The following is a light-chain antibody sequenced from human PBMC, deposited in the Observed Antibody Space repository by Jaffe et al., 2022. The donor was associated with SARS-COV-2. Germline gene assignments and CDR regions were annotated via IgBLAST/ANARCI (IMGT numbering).Light chain of an antibody. CDR3: QQRSNWPWT. CDR2: DVY. J-gene: IGKJ1*01. Sequence: EIVLTQSPATLSLSPGERATLSCRASQSVSSYLAWYQQKPGQAPRLLIYDVYKRATGIPARFSGSGSGTDFTLTISSLEPEDFAVYYCQQRSNWPWTFGQGTKVEIK. CDR1: QSVSSY. V-gene: IGKV3-11*01.